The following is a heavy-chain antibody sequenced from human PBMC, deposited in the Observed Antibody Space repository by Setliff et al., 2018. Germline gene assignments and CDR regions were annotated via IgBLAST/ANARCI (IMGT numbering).Heavy chain of an antibody. D-gene: IGHD6-13*01. J-gene: IGHJ4*02. Sequence: GGSLRLSCAASGFTFSSYWMSWVRQAPGKGLEWVGRIKSRTEGGTTDYAAPVKGRFTISRDDPGNTLYLQMSSLKTEDTAVYYCTTAPLAAASTCWGQGTLVTVSS. V-gene: IGHV3-15*01. CDR3: TTAPLAAASTC. CDR1: GFTFSSYW. CDR2: IKSRTEGGTT.